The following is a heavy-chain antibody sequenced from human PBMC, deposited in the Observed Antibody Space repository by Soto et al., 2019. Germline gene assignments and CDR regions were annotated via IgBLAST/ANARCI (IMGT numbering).Heavy chain of an antibody. D-gene: IGHD2-2*01. CDR1: GLTFSSYS. Sequence: GGSLGLSCAASGLTFSSYSMNWVRQAQGKGLEWVSSINSSSSYIYYADSVKGRFTISRDNAKNSLYLQMNSLRAEDTAVYYCARDVVVPAANGAFDIWGQGTMVTVSS. J-gene: IGHJ3*02. CDR3: ARDVVVPAANGAFDI. V-gene: IGHV3-21*01. CDR2: INSSSSYI.